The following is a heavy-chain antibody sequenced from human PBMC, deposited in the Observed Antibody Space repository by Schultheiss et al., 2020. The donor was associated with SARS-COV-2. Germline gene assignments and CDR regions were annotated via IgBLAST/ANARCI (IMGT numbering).Heavy chain of an antibody. J-gene: IGHJ4*02. CDR1: GFTFSSYA. Sequence: GGSLRLSCAASGFTFSSYAMSWVRQAPGKGLEWVSYISSSGSSIYYADSVKGRFTISRDNAKNSLYLQMNSLRAEDTAVYYCARDRRAIYYFDYWGQGTLVTVSS. CDR2: ISSSGSSI. D-gene: IGHD2-21*01. CDR3: ARDRRAIYYFDY. V-gene: IGHV3-48*04.